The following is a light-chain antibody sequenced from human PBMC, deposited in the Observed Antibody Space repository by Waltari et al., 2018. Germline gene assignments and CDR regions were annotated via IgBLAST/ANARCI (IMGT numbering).Light chain of an antibody. CDR2: DVS. CDR3: QKYERLPAT. J-gene: IGKJ1*01. Sequence: EIVLTQSPGTLSLSPGARATLSCRASQSIGRSLVWYQQKPGQAPRILIYDVSRRATGIPDRFIGSGYGTDFSLTISRLEPEDFAVYYCQKYERLPATFGQGTTVEIK. V-gene: IGKV3-20*01. CDR1: QSIGRS.